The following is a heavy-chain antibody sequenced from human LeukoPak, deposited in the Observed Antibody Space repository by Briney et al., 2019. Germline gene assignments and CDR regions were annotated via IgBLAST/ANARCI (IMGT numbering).Heavy chain of an antibody. V-gene: IGHV3-48*02. Sequence: GGSLRLSCAASGFTFSSYAMSWVRQAPGKGLEWVSYISSSSTTIYYADSLKGRFTISRDNGKNSLYLQMNSLRDEDTAVYYCARDRYCGGDCYSNAFDIWGQGTMVTVSS. D-gene: IGHD2-21*02. CDR3: ARDRYCGGDCYSNAFDI. CDR1: GFTFSSYA. J-gene: IGHJ3*02. CDR2: ISSSSTTI.